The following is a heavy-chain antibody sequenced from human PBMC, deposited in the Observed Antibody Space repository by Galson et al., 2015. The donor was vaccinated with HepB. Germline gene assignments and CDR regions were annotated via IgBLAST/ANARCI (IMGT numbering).Heavy chain of an antibody. CDR1: GYTFITYA. Sequence: SVKVSCKASGYTFITYAMHWVRQAPGQRLEWMGWVNTGNGNTKYSQKFQGRVTITRDTSASTAYMELSSLRSEDTAVYYCASGIAAAGHYWGQGTLSPSPQ. J-gene: IGHJ4*02. CDR2: VNTGNGNT. CDR3: ASGIAAAGHY. D-gene: IGHD6-13*01. V-gene: IGHV1-3*04.